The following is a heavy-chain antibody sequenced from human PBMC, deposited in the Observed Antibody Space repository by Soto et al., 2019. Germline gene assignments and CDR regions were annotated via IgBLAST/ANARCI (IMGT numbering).Heavy chain of an antibody. Sequence: EVQLVASGGGLIQPGGSLRLSCAASGFAVNSDYMSWVRQAPGKGLEWVSVIFGGGTTYYSDSVKGRFTISRDNSKNTVFLQMNSLRAEDTAVHYCVRTSSYWGQGTRVIVSS. CDR3: VRTSSY. J-gene: IGHJ4*02. CDR1: GFAVNSDY. V-gene: IGHV3-53*01. CDR2: IFGGGTT. D-gene: IGHD2-2*01.